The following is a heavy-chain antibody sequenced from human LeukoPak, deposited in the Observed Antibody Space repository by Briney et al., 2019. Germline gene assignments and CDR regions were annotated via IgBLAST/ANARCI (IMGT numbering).Heavy chain of an antibody. CDR3: ARVAKERVGGVYYFDY. Sequence: GGSLRLSCAASGFTVSDYDMHWVRQATGKGLEWVSSIGTAGDTYYTGSVKGRFTISRENARHSSYLQMNSLRAGDTAVYYCARVAKERVGGVYYFDYWGQGTLVTVSS. CDR2: IGTAGDT. V-gene: IGHV3-13*01. CDR1: GFTVSDYD. D-gene: IGHD1-1*01. J-gene: IGHJ4*02.